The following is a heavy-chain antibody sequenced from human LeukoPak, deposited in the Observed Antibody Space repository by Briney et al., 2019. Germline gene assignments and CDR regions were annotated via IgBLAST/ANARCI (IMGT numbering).Heavy chain of an antibody. J-gene: IGHJ6*02. CDR2: IVPNSGDT. Sequence: ASVRVSCKTSGYTFTGYYMLWVRQAPGQGLEWMGRIVPNSGDTNYAQKFQGRVTLTRDTSISTAYMELSRLRSDDTAIYYCARGGVVTSVGHTFYYGMDVWGQGTTVTVSS. D-gene: IGHD3-22*01. V-gene: IGHV1-2*06. CDR3: ARGGVVTSVGHTFYYGMDV. CDR1: GYTFTGYY.